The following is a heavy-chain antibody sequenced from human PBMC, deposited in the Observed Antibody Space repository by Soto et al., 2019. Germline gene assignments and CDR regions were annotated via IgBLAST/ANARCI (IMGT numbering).Heavy chain of an antibody. V-gene: IGHV5-10-1*01. CDR1: GYSLSTFW. CDR2: IDPSDSYT. D-gene: IGHD6-19*01. Sequence: GESLKISCKGSGYSLSTFWITWVRQMPGKGLEWMGRIDPSDSYTNYSPSFQGPVTISVGKSISTAYLQWSSLKASDTAMYFCVRQGIPVAAAPRRYYGLDVWGQGTTVTVSS. CDR3: VRQGIPVAAAPRRYYGLDV. J-gene: IGHJ6*02.